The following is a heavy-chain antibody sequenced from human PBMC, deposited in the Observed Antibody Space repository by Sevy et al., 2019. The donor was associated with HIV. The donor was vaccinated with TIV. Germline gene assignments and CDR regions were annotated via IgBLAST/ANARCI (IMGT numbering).Heavy chain of an antibody. CDR1: GASISGSTYY. V-gene: IGHV4-39*01. CDR2: MYYSGGT. D-gene: IGHD4-4*01. CDR3: ARLEYTNYVAFDY. J-gene: IGHJ4*02. Sequence: SETLSLTCSVSGASISGSTYYWGWIRQPPGKGLEWLGNMYYSGGTYFNPSLKSRVTISGDTSKNQFSLKLSSVTAADTAVYYRARLEYTNYVAFDYWGQGTLVTVSS.